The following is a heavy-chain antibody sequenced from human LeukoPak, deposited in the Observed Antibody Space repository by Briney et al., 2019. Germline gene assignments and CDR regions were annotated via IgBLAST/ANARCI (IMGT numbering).Heavy chain of an antibody. Sequence: ESGPPLVKPTQTLTLTCTFSDFSLSTYGGGGAWIRQPPGKAREWLALPYWNHAKRYSPSLKGRLTFTEDSSKNQVVLTMTKMDPVDTATYVCAHRAPPLEVADSDVFDFWGPGTMVTVSS. D-gene: IGHD6-19*01. CDR3: AHRAPPLEVADSDVFDF. V-gene: IGHV2-5*01. CDR1: DFSLSTYGGG. CDR2: PYWNHAK. J-gene: IGHJ3*01.